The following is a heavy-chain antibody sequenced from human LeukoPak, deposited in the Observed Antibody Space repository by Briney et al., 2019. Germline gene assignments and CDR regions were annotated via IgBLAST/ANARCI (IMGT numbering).Heavy chain of an antibody. CDR1: RFTFRNYG. V-gene: IGHV3-30*18. CDR3: AKDYHLNGATLPGH. J-gene: IGHJ4*02. CDR2: ISYDGSNQ. D-gene: IGHD1-14*01. Sequence: PGTSLRLSCAASRFTFRNYGMHWVRQAPGKGLEWLTLISYDGSNQFYADSVKGRFTISRDNSKGTLYLQMAGLRPEDTAVYFCAKDYHLNGATLPGHWGQGTLVTVSS.